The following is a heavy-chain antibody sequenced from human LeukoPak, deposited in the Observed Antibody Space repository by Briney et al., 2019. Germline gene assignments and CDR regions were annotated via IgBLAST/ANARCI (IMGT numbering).Heavy chain of an antibody. J-gene: IGHJ3*02. CDR3: AREVHGDYDI. V-gene: IGHV3-11*05. D-gene: IGHD4-17*01. CDR1: GFTFSDYY. Sequence: KAGGSLRLSCAASGFTFSDYYMGWIRQAPGKGLECVSYISSGSRYTDYADSVKGRFTISRDNAKNSLYLQMNSLRAEDTAVYYCAREVHGDYDIWGQGTRVTVSS. CDR2: ISSGSRYT.